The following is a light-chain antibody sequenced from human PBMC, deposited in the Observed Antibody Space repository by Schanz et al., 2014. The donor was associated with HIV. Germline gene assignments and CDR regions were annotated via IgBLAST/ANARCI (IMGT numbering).Light chain of an antibody. CDR3: QQYGSSLVT. V-gene: IGKV3-20*01. J-gene: IGKJ4*01. CDR2: GAS. Sequence: EGVLTQSPGSLSFSPGERATLSCRASQSISSTYLAWYQQRPGQAPRLLIHGASRRATGIPDRFSGSGSGTDFTVTITRLEPEDCAVYYCQQYGSSLVTFGGGTKVEIK. CDR1: QSISSTY.